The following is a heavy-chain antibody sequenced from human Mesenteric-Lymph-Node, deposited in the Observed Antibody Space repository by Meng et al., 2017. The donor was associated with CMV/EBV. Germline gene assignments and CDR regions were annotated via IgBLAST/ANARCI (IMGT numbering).Heavy chain of an antibody. D-gene: IGHD2-2*01. V-gene: IGHV4-59*04. J-gene: IGHJ4*02. Sequence: SETLSLTCTVSGGSISSYYWSWIRQPPGKGLEWIGTVYYSGITYYNPSLKSRVTISADTSKNQFSLRLSSVTAPDTAIYYCGRLRRSAIDSWGQGTLVTVSS. CDR2: VYYSGIT. CDR3: GRLRRSAIDS. CDR1: GGSISSYY.